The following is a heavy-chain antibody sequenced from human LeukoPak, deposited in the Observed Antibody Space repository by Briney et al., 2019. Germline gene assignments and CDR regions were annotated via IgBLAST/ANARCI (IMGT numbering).Heavy chain of an antibody. J-gene: IGHJ4*02. Sequence: SETLSLTRTVSGGSISSYYWSWIRQPAGKGLEWIGRIYTSGSTNYNPSLKSRVTISVDKSKNQFSLKLSSVTAADTAVYYCARGGRGNSPFDYWGQGTLVTVSS. V-gene: IGHV4-4*07. CDR1: GGSISSYY. CDR2: IYTSGST. CDR3: ARGGRGNSPFDY. D-gene: IGHD4-23*01.